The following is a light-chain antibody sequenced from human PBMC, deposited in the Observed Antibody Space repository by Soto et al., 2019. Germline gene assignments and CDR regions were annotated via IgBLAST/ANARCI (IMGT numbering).Light chain of an antibody. CDR2: GAS. J-gene: IGKJ1*01. Sequence: DIALTQSPGNLSLCPGEGASLXCRASQSFGSHVAWYQQKAGKAPRLLICGASTRATGIPARFSGSGSGTEFTLDISSLQSEDLAVYYCKQYNNWPPWTFGQGTKVDI. V-gene: IGKV3-15*01. CDR3: KQYNNWPPWT. CDR1: QSFGSH.